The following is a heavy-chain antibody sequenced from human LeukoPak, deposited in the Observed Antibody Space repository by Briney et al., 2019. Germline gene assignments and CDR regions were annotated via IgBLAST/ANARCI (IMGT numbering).Heavy chain of an antibody. V-gene: IGHV3-48*03. CDR1: GFTFSSYE. J-gene: IGHJ4*02. CDR3: ARPLGYSGSGSYYAY. CDR2: ISLGGDTI. Sequence: GGSLRLSCEASGFTFSSYEVSWVRQAQGKGLEWVSYISLGGDTIHYADSVKGRFTISRDNAKKSLYLQMNSLRAEDTAVYYCARPLGYSGSGSYYAYWGQGTLVTVSA. D-gene: IGHD3-10*01.